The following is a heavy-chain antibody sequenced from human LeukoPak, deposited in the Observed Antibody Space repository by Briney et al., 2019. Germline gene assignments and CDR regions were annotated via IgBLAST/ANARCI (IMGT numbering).Heavy chain of an antibody. CDR2: TSGSGGST. CDR3: AKSRLTSGWSVFNYFDY. J-gene: IGHJ4*02. Sequence: PGGSLRLSCAASGFTFSSYAISWVRQAPGKGREWVSATSGSGGSTYYADSVKGRFTISRDNSKNTLYLQMNSLRAEDTALYYCAKSRLTSGWSVFNYFDYWGQGTLVTVSS. CDR1: GFTFSSYA. D-gene: IGHD6-19*01. V-gene: IGHV3-23*01.